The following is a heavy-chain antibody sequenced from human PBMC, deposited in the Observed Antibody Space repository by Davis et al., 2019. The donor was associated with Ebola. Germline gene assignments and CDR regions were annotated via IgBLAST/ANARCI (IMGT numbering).Heavy chain of an antibody. D-gene: IGHD2-2*01. J-gene: IGHJ6*02. CDR1: GGSISSSSYY. Sequence: MPGGSLRLSCTVSGGSISSSSYYWGWIRQPPGKRLEWIGSIYYSGSTYYNPSLKSRVTISVDTSKNQFSLKLSSVTAADTAVYYCARGRNIVVVPAANLYYYYGMDVWGQGTTVTVSS. CDR2: IYYSGST. CDR3: ARGRNIVVVPAANLYYYYGMDV. V-gene: IGHV4-39*01.